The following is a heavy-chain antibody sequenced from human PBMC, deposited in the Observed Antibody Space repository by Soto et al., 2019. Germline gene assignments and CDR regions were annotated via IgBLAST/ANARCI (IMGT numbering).Heavy chain of an antibody. CDR1: GGSISSYY. D-gene: IGHD6-6*01. J-gene: IGHJ6*02. Sequence: SETLSLTCTVSGGSISSYYWSWIRQPPGKGLEWIGYIYYSGSTNDNPSLKSRVTISVDTSKNQFSLKLSSVTAADTAVYYCARGGGAARHGGYYYYGMDVWGQGTTVTVSS. V-gene: IGHV4-59*12. CDR3: ARGGGAARHGGYYYYGMDV. CDR2: IYYSGST.